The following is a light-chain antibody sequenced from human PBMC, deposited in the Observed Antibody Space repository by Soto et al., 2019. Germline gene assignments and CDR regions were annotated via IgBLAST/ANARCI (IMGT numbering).Light chain of an antibody. V-gene: IGLV1-47*01. Sequence: QSLLTRPPSASGTPGQRVTISCSGSSSNIKSNYVYWYQQLPGTAPKLLIYRNDQRPSGVPDRFSGSKSGTSASLAISGLRSEDEADYYCATWDDSLSGYVFGTGTKVTVL. CDR1: SSNIKSNY. CDR2: RND. CDR3: ATWDDSLSGYV. J-gene: IGLJ1*01.